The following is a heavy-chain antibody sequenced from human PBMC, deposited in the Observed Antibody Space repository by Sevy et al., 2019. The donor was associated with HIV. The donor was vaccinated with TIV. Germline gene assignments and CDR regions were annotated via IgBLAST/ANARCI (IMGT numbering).Heavy chain of an antibody. CDR1: GFTFGNFG. D-gene: IGHD6-13*01. J-gene: IGHJ4*02. CDR3: AKDLAGPGRWYSDY. V-gene: IGHV3-30*02. CDR2: IRYDGSDK. Sequence: GGSLRLSCAASGFTFGNFGMHWVRQVPGKGLEWVTFIRYDGSDKYYAASVKGRFTISRDDSKNTLYLQMDSLRAEDTAIYYCAKDLAGPGRWYSDYWGQGTLVTVSS.